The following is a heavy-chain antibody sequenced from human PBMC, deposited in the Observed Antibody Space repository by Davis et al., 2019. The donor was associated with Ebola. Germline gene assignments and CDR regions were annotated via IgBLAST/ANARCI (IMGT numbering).Heavy chain of an antibody. CDR1: GFTFSSYG. V-gene: IGHV3-33*01. J-gene: IGHJ4*02. Sequence: GESLKISCAASGFTFSSYGMHWVRQAPGKGLEWVAVIWYDGSNKYYADSVKGRFTISRDNSKNTLYLQMNSLRAEDTAVYYCARADYYDSSGYLDYWGQGTLVTVSS. CDR2: IWYDGSNK. D-gene: IGHD3-22*01. CDR3: ARADYYDSSGYLDY.